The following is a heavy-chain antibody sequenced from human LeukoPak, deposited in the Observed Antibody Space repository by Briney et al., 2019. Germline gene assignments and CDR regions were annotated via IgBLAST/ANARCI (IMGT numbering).Heavy chain of an antibody. V-gene: IGHV1-18*01. Sequence: GASVKVSCKASGYTFTSYDINWVRQAAGQGLEWMGWISAYNGNTNYAQKLQGRVTMTTDTSTSTAYMELRSLRSDDTAVYYCARATLTTVTINWFDPWGQGTLVTVSS. D-gene: IGHD4-17*01. J-gene: IGHJ5*02. CDR1: GYTFTSYD. CDR3: ARATLTTVTINWFDP. CDR2: ISAYNGNT.